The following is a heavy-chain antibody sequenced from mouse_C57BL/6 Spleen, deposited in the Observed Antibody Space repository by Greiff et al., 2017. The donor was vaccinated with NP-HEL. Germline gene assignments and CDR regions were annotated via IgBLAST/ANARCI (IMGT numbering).Heavy chain of an antibody. CDR3: ARDSNFDY. CDR2: IDPSDSYT. J-gene: IGHJ2*01. CDR1: GYTFTSYW. D-gene: IGHD3-2*01. V-gene: IGHV1-69*01. Sequence: QVQLQQPGAELVMPGASVKLSCKASGYTFTSYWMHWVKQRPGQGLEWVGEIDPSDSYTNYTQKFKGKSTLTVDKSSSTAYMQLSSLTSDDSAVYYCARDSNFDYWGQGTTLTVSS.